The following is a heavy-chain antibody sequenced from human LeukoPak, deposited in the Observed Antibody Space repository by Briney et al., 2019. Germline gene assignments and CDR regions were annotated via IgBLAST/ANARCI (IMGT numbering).Heavy chain of an antibody. V-gene: IGHV3-64*01. Sequence: GSLRLSCAASGFTFSNYAMHWVRQAPGKGLEYVSAISSNGGSTYYANSVKGRFTISRDNSKNTLYLQMGSLRPEDMAVYYCARASAVGYSSGWYRYFDYWGQGTLVTVSS. D-gene: IGHD6-19*01. CDR1: GFTFSNYA. J-gene: IGHJ4*02. CDR2: ISSNGGST. CDR3: ARASAVGYSSGWYRYFDY.